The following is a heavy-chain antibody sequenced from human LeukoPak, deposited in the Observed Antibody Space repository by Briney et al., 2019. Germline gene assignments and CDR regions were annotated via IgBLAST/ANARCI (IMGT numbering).Heavy chain of an antibody. CDR1: GGSFSGYY. J-gene: IGHJ4*02. V-gene: IGHV4-34*01. CDR3: ARGNPFDY. Sequence: PSETLSLTCAVYGGSFSGYYWSWIRQPPGKGLEWIGEINHSGSTNYNPSLKSRVTISVDTSKNQFSLKLSSVTAADTAVCYCARGNPFDYWGQGTLVTVSS. CDR2: INHSGST.